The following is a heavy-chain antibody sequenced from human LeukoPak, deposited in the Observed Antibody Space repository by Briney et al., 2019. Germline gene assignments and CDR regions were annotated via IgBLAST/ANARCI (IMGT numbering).Heavy chain of an antibody. CDR3: ARRRGNTSGFQGYYFDY. CDR2: IYYSGST. V-gene: IGHV4-31*03. CDR1: GGSISSSSYY. J-gene: IGHJ4*02. Sequence: TSETLSLTCTVSGGSISSSSYYWGWIRQPPGKGLEWIGYIYYSGSTYYNPSLKSRLTISVDTSKNQFSLKLSSVTAADTAVYYCARRRGNTSGFQGYYFDYWGQGTLVTVSS. D-gene: IGHD6-19*01.